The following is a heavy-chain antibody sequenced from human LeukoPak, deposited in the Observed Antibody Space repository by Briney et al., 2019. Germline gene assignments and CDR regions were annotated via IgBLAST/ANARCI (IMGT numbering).Heavy chain of an antibody. CDR2: ISYDGSNK. CDR1: GFTFSSYA. J-gene: IGHJ4*02. V-gene: IGHV3-30*01. D-gene: IGHD6-19*01. CDR3: ARERSGWYFFLFDY. Sequence: GSLRLSCAASGFTFSSYAMHWVRQAPGKGLEWVAVISYDGSNKYYADSVKGRFTISRDNSKNTLYLQMNSLRAEDTAVYYCARERSGWYFFLFDYWGQGTLVTVSS.